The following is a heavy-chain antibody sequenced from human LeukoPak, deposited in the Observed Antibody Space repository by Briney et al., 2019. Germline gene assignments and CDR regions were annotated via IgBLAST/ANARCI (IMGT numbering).Heavy chain of an antibody. CDR2: ISAYNGNT. D-gene: IGHD3-22*01. Sequence: ASVKVSCKASGYTFTSYGISWVRQAPGQGLEWMGWISAYNGNTDYAQKLQGRVTMTTDTSTSTAYMELRSLRSDDTAVYYCARDQSGVGYYDSSGYYYVGFDYWGQGTLVTVSS. CDR3: ARDQSGVGYYDSSGYYYVGFDY. J-gene: IGHJ4*02. CDR1: GYTFTSYG. V-gene: IGHV1-18*01.